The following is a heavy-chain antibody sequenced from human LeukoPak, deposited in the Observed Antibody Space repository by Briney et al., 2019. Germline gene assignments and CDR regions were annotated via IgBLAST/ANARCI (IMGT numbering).Heavy chain of an antibody. CDR2: IYNSGST. D-gene: IGHD2-2*01. J-gene: IGHJ4*02. Sequence: PSETLSLTCTVSGGSISSYYWNWIRQPPGKGLEWIGYIYNSGSTNYNPSLKSRVTISVDTSKNQFSLKLSSVTAADTAVYYCARGQNGYCSSTSCPPGRYWGQGTLVTVSS. CDR1: GGSISSYY. CDR3: ARGQNGYCSSTSCPPGRY. V-gene: IGHV4-59*12.